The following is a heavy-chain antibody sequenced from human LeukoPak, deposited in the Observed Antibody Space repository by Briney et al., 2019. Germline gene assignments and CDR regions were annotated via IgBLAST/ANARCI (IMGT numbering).Heavy chain of an antibody. CDR1: GFTFSSYG. V-gene: IGHV3-48*02. Sequence: PGGSLRLSCAASGFTFSSYGMNWVRQAARKGLEWVSYISSSGSTIYYADSVKGRFTISRDTAKNSLYLQMNSLRDEDTAVYYCARALGGSGSYRFDPWGQGTLVTVSS. D-gene: IGHD3-10*01. CDR2: ISSSGSTI. CDR3: ARALGGSGSYRFDP. J-gene: IGHJ5*02.